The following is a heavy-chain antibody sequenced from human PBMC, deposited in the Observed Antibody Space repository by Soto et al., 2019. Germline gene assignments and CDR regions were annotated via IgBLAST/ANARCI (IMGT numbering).Heavy chain of an antibody. D-gene: IGHD6-13*01. V-gene: IGHV1-3*01. CDR2: INAGNGNT. Sequence: GASVKVSCTACGYTFTSYAMHWVRQAPGQRLEWMGWINAGNGNTKYSQKFQGRVTITRDTSASTAYMELSSLRSEDTAVYYCASGSSSWEFDPWGQGTLVTVSS. J-gene: IGHJ5*02. CDR1: GYTFTSYA. CDR3: ASGSSSWEFDP.